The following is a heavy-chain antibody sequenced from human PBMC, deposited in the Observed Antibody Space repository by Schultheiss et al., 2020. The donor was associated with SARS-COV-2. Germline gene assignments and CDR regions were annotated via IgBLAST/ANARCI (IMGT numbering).Heavy chain of an antibody. CDR2: IYHSGST. Sequence: SETLSLTCTVSGGSISSYYWSWIRQPPGKGLEWIGEIYHSGSTNYNPSLKSRVTISVDTSKNQFSLKLSSVTAADTAVYYRAGTVKLKYYFDYWGQGTLVTVSS. V-gene: IGHV4-59*08. CDR3: AGTVKLKYYFDY. J-gene: IGHJ4*02. CDR1: GGSISSYY. D-gene: IGHD4-17*01.